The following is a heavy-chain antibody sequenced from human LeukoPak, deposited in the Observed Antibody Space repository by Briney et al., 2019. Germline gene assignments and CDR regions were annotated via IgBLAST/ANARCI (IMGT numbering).Heavy chain of an antibody. V-gene: IGHV3-48*04. Sequence: GGSLRLSCAASGFTFRSYSMHWVRQAPGKGLEWVSCISSSSSTIYYADSVKGRFTISRDNAENSLYLQMSSLRAEDTAIYYCARPPRLAVAGDFDSWGQGTLVTVSS. D-gene: IGHD6-19*01. CDR2: ISSSSSTI. CDR1: GFTFRSYS. J-gene: IGHJ4*02. CDR3: ARPPRLAVAGDFDS.